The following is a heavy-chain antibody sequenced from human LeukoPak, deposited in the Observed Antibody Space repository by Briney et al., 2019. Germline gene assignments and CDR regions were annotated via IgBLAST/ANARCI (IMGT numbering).Heavy chain of an antibody. D-gene: IGHD1-26*01. CDR3: ARSDGGSYRGYFDY. V-gene: IGHV5-51*01. CDR2: IFPGDSDT. Sequence: GESLKISCKGSGYIFTTYWIAWVRQMPGKGLEWMGIIFPGDSDTRYSPSFQGQVTISADKSITTAYLRWSSLKASDTAMYYCARSDGGSYRGYFDYWGQGTLVTVSS. CDR1: GYIFTTYW. J-gene: IGHJ4*02.